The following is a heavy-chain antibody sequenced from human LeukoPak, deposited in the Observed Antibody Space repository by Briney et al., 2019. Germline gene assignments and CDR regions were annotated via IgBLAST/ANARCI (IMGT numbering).Heavy chain of an antibody. V-gene: IGHV4-39*01. CDR1: GGSISSSSYY. D-gene: IGHD3/OR15-3a*01. Sequence: KPSETLSLTCTVSGGSISSSSYYWGWIRQHPGKGLEWLGSIYYSGSTYYNPSLKSRVSISVDTSKNQFSLKLSSVTAADAAVYYCARRQSTAAASLGPVDYWGQGTLVTVSS. CDR3: ARRQSTAAASLGPVDY. J-gene: IGHJ4*02. CDR2: IYYSGST.